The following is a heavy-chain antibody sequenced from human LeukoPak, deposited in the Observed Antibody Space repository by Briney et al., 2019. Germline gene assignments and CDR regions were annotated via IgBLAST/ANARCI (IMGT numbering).Heavy chain of an antibody. J-gene: IGHJ3*02. Sequence: SQTLSLTCTVSGGSISSGGYYWSWIRQHPGKGLEWIGYIYYSGSTYYNPSLKSRVTISVDTSKNQFSLKLSSVTAADTAVYYCARYRAVAGAHDAFDIWGQGTMVTVSS. CDR2: IYYSGST. V-gene: IGHV4-31*03. D-gene: IGHD6-19*01. CDR3: ARYRAVAGAHDAFDI. CDR1: GGSISSGGYY.